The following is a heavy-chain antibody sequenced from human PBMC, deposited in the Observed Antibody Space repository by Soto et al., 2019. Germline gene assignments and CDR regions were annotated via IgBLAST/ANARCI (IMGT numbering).Heavy chain of an antibody. CDR1: GFTLSGSA. CDR3: TTNLNRDTGLHY. Sequence: EVQLVESGGDLVQPGGSLKLSCAASGFTLSGSAMHWVRQASGKGLEWVGRIQIKANNYATAYAASVKGRFTISRDDLKNTAYLQMNSLKTEDTAVYYCTTNLNRDTGLHYWGQGTLVTVSS. D-gene: IGHD5-18*01. CDR2: IQIKANNYAT. J-gene: IGHJ4*02. V-gene: IGHV3-73*02.